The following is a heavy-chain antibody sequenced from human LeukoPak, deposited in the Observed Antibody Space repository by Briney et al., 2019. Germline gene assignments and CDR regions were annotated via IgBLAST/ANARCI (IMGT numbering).Heavy chain of an antibody. CDR3: ARDYDSSGYYSRGHNWFDP. Sequence: SETLSLTCTVSGGSISSYYWSWIRQPAGKGLEWIGRIYTSGSTNYNPSLKSRVTMSVDTSKNQFSLKLSSVTAADTAVYYCARDYDSSGYYSRGHNWFDPWGQRTLVTVSS. J-gene: IGHJ5*02. CDR1: GGSISSYY. CDR2: IYTSGST. D-gene: IGHD3-22*01. V-gene: IGHV4-4*07.